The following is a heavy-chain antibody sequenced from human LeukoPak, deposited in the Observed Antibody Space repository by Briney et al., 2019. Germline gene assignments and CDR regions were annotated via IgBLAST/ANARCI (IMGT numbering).Heavy chain of an antibody. Sequence: SETLSLTCTVSGGSISSGGYYWSWIRQHPGKGLEWVGYIYYSGSTFYNPSLKSRVTISVDTSKNQFSLKLSSVTAADTAVYYCARSDSSSWYRSTRFDPWGQGTLVTVSS. D-gene: IGHD6-13*01. CDR1: GGSISSGGYY. V-gene: IGHV4-31*03. CDR2: IYYSGST. J-gene: IGHJ5*02. CDR3: ARSDSSSWYRSTRFDP.